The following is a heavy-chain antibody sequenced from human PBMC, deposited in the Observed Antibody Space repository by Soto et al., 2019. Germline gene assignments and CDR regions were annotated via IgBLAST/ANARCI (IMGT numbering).Heavy chain of an antibody. Sequence: GESLKISCKTSGYTFSGHWISWVRQVPGKGLQWMGNIDPSDSYINYNPAFRGHVTFSVDKSNSTAYLHWRSLGPSDTAIYYCARHGAAIWLVYWGQGTLVTVSS. J-gene: IGHJ4*02. CDR1: GYTFSGHW. CDR3: ARHGAAIWLVY. V-gene: IGHV5-10-1*01. D-gene: IGHD6-19*01. CDR2: IDPSDSYI.